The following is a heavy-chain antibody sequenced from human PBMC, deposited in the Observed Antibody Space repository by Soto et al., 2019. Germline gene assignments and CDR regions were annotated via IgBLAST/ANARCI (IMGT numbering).Heavy chain of an antibody. V-gene: IGHV3-48*02. CDR3: ARDQSSGYCTNGVCPSGLDY. D-gene: IGHD2-8*01. Sequence: EVQLVESGGGLVQPGGSLRLSCAASGFTFSSYSMNWVRQAPGKGLEWVSYISSSSSTIYYADSVKGRFTISRDNAKNSLYLQMNSLRDEDTAVYDCARDQSSGYCTNGVCPSGLDYWGQGTLVTVSS. J-gene: IGHJ4*02. CDR1: GFTFSSYS. CDR2: ISSSSSTI.